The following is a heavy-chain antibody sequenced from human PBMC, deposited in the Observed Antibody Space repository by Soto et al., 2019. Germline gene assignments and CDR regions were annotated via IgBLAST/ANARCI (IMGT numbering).Heavy chain of an antibody. CDR2: IKEDESEK. V-gene: IGHV3-7*04. J-gene: IGHJ4*02. Sequence: EVQLVESGGGLVQPGGSLRLSCAASGFTFNDYWMTWVRQAPGKGLEWVATIKEDESEKFYGDSVKGRFTISRDNAKNSLYLQMNSLRADDTAVYYCVRARVDCWGQGILVTVSS. CDR1: GFTFNDYW. CDR3: VRARVDC.